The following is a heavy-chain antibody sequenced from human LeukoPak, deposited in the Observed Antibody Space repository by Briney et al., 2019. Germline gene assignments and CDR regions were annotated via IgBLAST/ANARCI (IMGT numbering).Heavy chain of an antibody. V-gene: IGHV4-4*02. D-gene: IGHD2-2*02. CDR3: ATAPILRGEGGEHYKYGMDV. J-gene: IGHJ6*02. CDR2: IYHNGTH. Sequence: ASETLSLTCAVSVGSISSGNWWTGVRQSPGKGLEWIGEIYHNGTHNYNPSLKSRVTISADTFKNHFSLKLTSVTAADTAVYYCATAPILRGEGGEHYKYGMDVWGQGTTVSVSS. CDR1: VGSISSGNW.